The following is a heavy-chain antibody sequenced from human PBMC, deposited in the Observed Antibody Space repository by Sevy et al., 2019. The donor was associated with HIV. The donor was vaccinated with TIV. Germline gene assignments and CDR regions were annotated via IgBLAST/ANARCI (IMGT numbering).Heavy chain of an antibody. J-gene: IGHJ6*02. Sequence: GGSLRLSCTASGFTFTHAWMSWVRQAPGKGLEWVGRIKSTPDGGTTDYPAPVKGRFTISRDDSKNTLYLQMNSLKTEDTAVYYCSTDPIIVLLVTDGMDVWGQGTTVTVSS. CDR3: STDPIIVLLVTDGMDV. CDR2: IKSTPDGGTT. V-gene: IGHV3-15*01. CDR1: GFTFTHAW. D-gene: IGHD2-8*02.